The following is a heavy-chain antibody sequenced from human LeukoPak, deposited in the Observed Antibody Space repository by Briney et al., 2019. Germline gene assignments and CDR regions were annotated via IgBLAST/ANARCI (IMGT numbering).Heavy chain of an antibody. Sequence: GGSLRLSCAASGFTFSSYEMNWVRQAPGKGLEWVSYISSSGSTIYYADSVKGGFTISRDNAKNSLYLQMNSLRAEDTAVYYCARGRRWFGELLLDYWGQGTLVTVSS. CDR3: ARGRRWFGELLLDY. J-gene: IGHJ4*02. D-gene: IGHD3-10*01. V-gene: IGHV3-48*03. CDR1: GFTFSSYE. CDR2: ISSSGSTI.